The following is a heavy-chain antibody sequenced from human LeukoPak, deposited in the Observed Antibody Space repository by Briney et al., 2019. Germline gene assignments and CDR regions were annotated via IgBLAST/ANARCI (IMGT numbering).Heavy chain of an antibody. D-gene: IGHD1-26*01. J-gene: IGHJ4*02. CDR1: GYTFTSYD. CDR3: ARVSSKWELLPHLGY. V-gene: IGHV1-8*01. CDR2: MNPNSGNT. Sequence: ASVNVSCKASGYTFTSYDINWVRQATGQGLEWMGWMNPNSGNTGYAQKFQGRVTMTRNTSISTAYMELSSLRSEDTAVYYCARVSSKWELLPHLGYWGQGTLVTVSS.